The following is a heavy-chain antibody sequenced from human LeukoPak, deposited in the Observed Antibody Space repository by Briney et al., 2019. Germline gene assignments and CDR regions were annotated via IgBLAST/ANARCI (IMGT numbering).Heavy chain of an antibody. D-gene: IGHD3-22*01. Sequence: ASVKVSCKASGGTFSSYAISWVRQAPGQGLEWMGGIIPIFGTANYAQKFQGSVTITADESTSTAYKELSSLRSEDTAVYYCARVTMIVVVNWFDPWGQGTLVTVSS. V-gene: IGHV1-69*13. J-gene: IGHJ5*02. CDR2: IIPIFGTA. CDR1: GGTFSSYA. CDR3: ARVTMIVVVNWFDP.